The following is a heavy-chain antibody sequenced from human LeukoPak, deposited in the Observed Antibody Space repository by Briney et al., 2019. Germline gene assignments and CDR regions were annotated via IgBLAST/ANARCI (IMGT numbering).Heavy chain of an antibody. CDR1: GGSISSGDYY. V-gene: IGHV4-30-4*08. Sequence: SETLSLTCTVSGGSISSGDYYWSWIRQPPGKGLEWIGYIYYSGSTYYNPSLKSRVTISVDTSKNQFSLKLSSVTAADTAVYYCARRSDYSDAFDIWGQGTMVTVSS. CDR3: ARRSDYSDAFDI. CDR2: IYYSGST. D-gene: IGHD3-10*01. J-gene: IGHJ3*02.